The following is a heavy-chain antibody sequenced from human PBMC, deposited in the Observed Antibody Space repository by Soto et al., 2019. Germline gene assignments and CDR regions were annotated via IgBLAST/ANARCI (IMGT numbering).Heavy chain of an antibody. CDR3: ASLYTTVV. CDR1: GYNFPTYW. V-gene: IGHV5-51*01. Sequence: GESLKISCNGSGYNFPTYWIGWVRQMPGKGLEWMGSIHPGDSDTRYSPSFQGQVTLSADESISTAYLQWSSLKASDTAMYYCASLYTTVVWGQGTLVTVSS. D-gene: IGHD3-16*01. CDR2: IHPGDSDT. J-gene: IGHJ4*02.